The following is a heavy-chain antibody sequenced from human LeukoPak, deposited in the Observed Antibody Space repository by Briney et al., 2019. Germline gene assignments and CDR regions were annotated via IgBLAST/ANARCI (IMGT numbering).Heavy chain of an antibody. CDR3: ARDYGGNPPDY. V-gene: IGHV1-69*01. D-gene: IGHD4-23*01. CDR2: IIPIFGTP. CDR1: GGTFAGFA. J-gene: IGHJ4*02. Sequence: GSSVKVSCKASGGTFAGFAISWVRQAPGQGLEWMGGIIPIFGTPYYAQKFQGRVTITADESTSTAYMELSSLKSEDTAVYYCARDYGGNPPDYWGQGTLVTVSS.